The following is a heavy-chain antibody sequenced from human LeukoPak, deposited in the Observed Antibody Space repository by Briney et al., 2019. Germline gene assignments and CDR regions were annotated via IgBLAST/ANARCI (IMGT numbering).Heavy chain of an antibody. CDR2: ISGDGGST. CDR3: AKGRFGDSYYYGMDV. V-gene: IGHV3-43*02. J-gene: IGHJ6*02. D-gene: IGHD3-10*01. Sequence: PGGSLRLSCAASGFTFDDYAMHWVRQAPGKGLEWVSLISGDGGSTYYADSVKGRFTISRDNSKNSLYLQMNSLRTEDTALYYCAKGRFGDSYYYGMDVWGQGTTVTVSS. CDR1: GFTFDDYA.